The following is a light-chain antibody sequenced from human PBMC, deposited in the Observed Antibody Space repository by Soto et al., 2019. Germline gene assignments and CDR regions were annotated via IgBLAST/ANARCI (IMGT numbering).Light chain of an antibody. V-gene: IGLV2-14*01. CDR2: EVS. J-gene: IGLJ1*01. CDR3: SSYTSSSTPRV. Sequence: QSVLTQPASVSGSPGQSITISCTGTSSDVGGYNYVSWYQQHPGKAPKLMIYEVSNRPSGVSNRFSGSKSGNTASLTISGLQAEDVADYYCSSYTSSSTPRVFGTGTKLTVL. CDR1: SSDVGGYNY.